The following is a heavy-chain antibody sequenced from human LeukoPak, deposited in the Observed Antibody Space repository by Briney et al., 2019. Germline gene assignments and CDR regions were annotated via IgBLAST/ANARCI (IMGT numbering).Heavy chain of an antibody. D-gene: IGHD6-13*01. J-gene: IGHJ5*02. CDR3: AKDRRPYSSSWYELVNWFDP. CDR1: GFTFDDYA. V-gene: IGHV3-9*01. CDR2: ISWNSGSI. Sequence: GRSLRLSCAASGFTFDDYAMPWVRQAPGKGLEWVSGISWNSGSIGYADSVKGRFTISRDNAKNSLYLQMNSLRAEDTALYYCAKDRRPYSSSWYELVNWFDPWAREPWSPSPQ.